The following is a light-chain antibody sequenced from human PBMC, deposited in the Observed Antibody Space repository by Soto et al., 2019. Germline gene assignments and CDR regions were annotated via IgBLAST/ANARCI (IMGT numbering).Light chain of an antibody. J-gene: IGKJ1*01. CDR2: DAS. CDR3: QQRSNWSWT. V-gene: IGKV3-11*01. Sequence: EIVLTQSPATLSLSPGERPTSSSRPSQSVSSYLAWYQQKPGQAPRLLIYDASNRATGIPARFSGSGSGTDFTLTISSLEPEDFAVYYCQQRSNWSWTFGQGTKVDIK. CDR1: QSVSSY.